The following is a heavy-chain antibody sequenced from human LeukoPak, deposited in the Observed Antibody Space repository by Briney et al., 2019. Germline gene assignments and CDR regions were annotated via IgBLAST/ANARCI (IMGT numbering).Heavy chain of an antibody. CDR1: GFTFSNAW. CDR2: IKSKTDGGTT. Sequence: GSLRLSCAASGFTFSNAWMSWVRQAPGKGLEWVGRIKSKTDGGTTDYAAPVKGRFTISRDDSKNTLYLQMNSLKTEDTAVYYCTTDNGWELPTDYWGQGTLVTVSS. CDR3: TTDNGWELPTDY. D-gene: IGHD2-15*01. J-gene: IGHJ4*02. V-gene: IGHV3-15*01.